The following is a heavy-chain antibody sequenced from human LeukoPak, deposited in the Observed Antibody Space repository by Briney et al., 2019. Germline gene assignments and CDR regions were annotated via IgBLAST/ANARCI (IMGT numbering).Heavy chain of an antibody. J-gene: IGHJ4*02. Sequence: PGGSLRLSCAASGFTFSSYEMNWVRQAPGKGLEWVSYISSSGSTIYYADSVKGRFTISRDNAKNSLYLQMNSLRAEDTAVYYCARGDIVVVPAALGYWGQGTLVTVSS. CDR1: GFTFSSYE. V-gene: IGHV3-48*03. D-gene: IGHD2-2*01. CDR3: ARGDIVVVPAALGY. CDR2: ISSSGSTI.